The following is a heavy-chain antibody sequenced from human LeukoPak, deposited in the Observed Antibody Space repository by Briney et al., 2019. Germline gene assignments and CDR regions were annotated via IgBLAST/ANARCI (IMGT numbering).Heavy chain of an antibody. J-gene: IGHJ3*02. CDR2: INSDGSST. CDR3: ARDISPGGWGDDAFDI. CDR1: GFTFSRYW. Sequence: GGSLSLSCAASGFTFSRYWMHWVRQAPGKGLVWVSRINSDGSSTTYADSVKGRFTFARDNAKNTVYLQMDSLRAEDTAVYYCARDISPGGWGDDAFDIWGQGTMVTVSS. D-gene: IGHD3-16*01. V-gene: IGHV3-74*03.